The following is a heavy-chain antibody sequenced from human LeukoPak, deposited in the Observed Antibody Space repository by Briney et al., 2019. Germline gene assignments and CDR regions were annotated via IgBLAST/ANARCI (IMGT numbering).Heavy chain of an antibody. CDR1: GFTFRNYY. V-gene: IGHV3-11*04. J-gene: IGHJ4*02. D-gene: IGHD1-26*01. Sequence: GGSLRLSCAASGFTFRNYYMTWIRQAPGKGLEWVSYISASGDTIYYGDSVRGRFTISRDDAKNSLYLDMNTLKAEDTAVYYCARDPSWEILSYFDYWGQGTLVTVSS. CDR2: ISASGDTI. CDR3: ARDPSWEILSYFDY.